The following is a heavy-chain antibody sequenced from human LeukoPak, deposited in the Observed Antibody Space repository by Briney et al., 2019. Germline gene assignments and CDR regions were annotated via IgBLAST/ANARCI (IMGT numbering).Heavy chain of an antibody. J-gene: IGHJ4*02. CDR3: AKDGYNYDSSGHIEY. Sequence: GRSLSLSCAASGFTFTTYAMHWVRQPPGKGLEWVSAISGSGGATSHTDPDSVKGRFSISRDNSKNKLYLQINSLRVEDTAVYDCAKDGYNYDSSGHIEYWGQGTLVTVSS. V-gene: IGHV3-23*01. D-gene: IGHD3-22*01. CDR1: GFTFTTYA. CDR2: ISGSGGAT.